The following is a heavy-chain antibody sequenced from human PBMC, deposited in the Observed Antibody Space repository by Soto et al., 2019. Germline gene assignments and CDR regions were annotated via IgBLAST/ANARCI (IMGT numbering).Heavy chain of an antibody. D-gene: IGHD3-22*01. CDR2: IIPIFGTA. J-gene: IGHJ3*02. V-gene: IGHV1-69*01. CDR1: GGTFSSYA. CDR3: ARARVPYYYDSSGAFDI. Sequence: QVQLVQSGAEVKKPGSSVKVSCKASGGTFSSYAISWVRQAPGQGLEWMGWIIPIFGTANYAQKFQGRVTITADESTSTAYMELSSLRSEDTAVYYCARARVPYYYDSSGAFDIWGQGTMVTVSS.